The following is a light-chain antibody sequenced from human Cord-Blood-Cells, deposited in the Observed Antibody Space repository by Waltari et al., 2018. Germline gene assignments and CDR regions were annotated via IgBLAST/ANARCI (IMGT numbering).Light chain of an antibody. CDR2: WAS. CDR1: QGVLYSSNNKNY. V-gene: IGKV4-1*01. Sequence: DIVMTQSPDSLAAPLGERATINCKTIQGVLYSSNNKNYLAWYQQKPGHPPELRIYWASTRESGVPDRVSGIGSGTDFTLTSRRLRAEDVAVYYCQEYYSTPRTFGQGTKVEIK. J-gene: IGKJ1*01. CDR3: QEYYSTPRT.